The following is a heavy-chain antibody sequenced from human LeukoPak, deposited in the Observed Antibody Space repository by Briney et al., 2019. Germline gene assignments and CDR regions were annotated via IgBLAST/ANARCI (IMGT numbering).Heavy chain of an antibody. Sequence: KPSETLSLSCAVYGVSFSGYYWSWIRQPPGKGLEWIGEINHSGSTNYNPSLKSRVTISVDTSKNQFSLKLSSVTAADTAVYYCARGNTVVTHWYFDLWGRGTLVTVSS. CDR2: INHSGST. CDR1: GVSFSGYY. J-gene: IGHJ2*01. V-gene: IGHV4-34*01. D-gene: IGHD4-23*01. CDR3: ARGNTVVTHWYFDL.